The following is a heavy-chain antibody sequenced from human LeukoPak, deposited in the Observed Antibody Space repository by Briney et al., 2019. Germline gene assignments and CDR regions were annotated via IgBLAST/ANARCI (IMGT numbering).Heavy chain of an antibody. CDR2: INPNSGGT. D-gene: IGHD5-18*01. V-gene: IGHV1-2*06. Sequence: ASVKVSCKASGYTFTGYYMHWVRQAPGQGLEWMGRINPNSGGTNYAQKFQGRVTMTRDTSISTAYMELSRPRSDDTAVYYCARGEEYSYGFNYFDYWGQGTLVTVSS. CDR1: GYTFTGYY. J-gene: IGHJ4*02. CDR3: ARGEEYSYGFNYFDY.